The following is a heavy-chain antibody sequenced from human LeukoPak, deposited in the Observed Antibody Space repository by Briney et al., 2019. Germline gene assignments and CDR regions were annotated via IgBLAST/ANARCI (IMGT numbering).Heavy chain of an antibody. CDR3: ARGGSGWYLDYFDY. J-gene: IGHJ4*02. CDR1: GFTFSSYW. CDR2: INSDGSST. D-gene: IGHD6-19*01. Sequence: GGSLRLSCAASGFTFSSYWMHWVRQAPGKGLVWVSRINSDGSSTSYADSVKGRFTISRDNAKNTLYLQMNSLRAEDTAVYYCARGGSGWYLDYFDYWGQGTLVTVSS. V-gene: IGHV3-74*01.